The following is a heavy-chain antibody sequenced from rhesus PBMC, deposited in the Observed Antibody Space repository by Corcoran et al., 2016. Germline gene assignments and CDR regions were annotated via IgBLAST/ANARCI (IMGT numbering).Heavy chain of an antibody. V-gene: IGHV4-80*01. Sequence: QVQLQESGPGLVQPSETLFLTCAVYGGSFRSYWWNWIRQSPGKGLEWIGEINGYRGSTNYNPSLQSRVTISQDVSRNQFSLKLTSVTAADTAVYYCASPVRYRFDVWGPGVLVSVSS. J-gene: IGHJ5-1*01. CDR1: GGSFRSYW. CDR3: ASPVRYRFDV. CDR2: INGYRGST.